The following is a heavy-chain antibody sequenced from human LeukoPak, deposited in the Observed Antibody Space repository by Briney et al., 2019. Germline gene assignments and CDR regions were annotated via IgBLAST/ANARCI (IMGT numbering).Heavy chain of an antibody. J-gene: IGHJ4*02. CDR1: GYTFTSYG. V-gene: IGHV1-2*02. Sequence: GASVKVSCKASGYTFTSYGISWVRQAPGQGLEWMGWINPNRGGTNYAQKFQGRVTMTRDTSISTAYMELSRLRSDDTAVYYCASVDIAVAGLGGDYWGQGTLVTVS. CDR3: ASVDIAVAGLGGDY. D-gene: IGHD6-19*01. CDR2: INPNRGGT.